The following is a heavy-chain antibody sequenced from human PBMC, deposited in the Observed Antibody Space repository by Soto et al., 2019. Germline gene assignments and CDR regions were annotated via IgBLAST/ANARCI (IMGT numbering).Heavy chain of an antibody. Sequence: QVQLQESGPRLVKPSETLSLTCTVSGGSISSYFWSWIRQPPGEGLEWIGYIFYSGITNYSPSLKSRVTMSLGTAKNQFSLNLTSVTAADTAVYYCARGRGGTYDAFDIWGQGTMVTVSS. V-gene: IGHV4-59*01. CDR2: IFYSGIT. J-gene: IGHJ3*02. CDR3: ARGRGGTYDAFDI. CDR1: GGSISSYF. D-gene: IGHD1-26*01.